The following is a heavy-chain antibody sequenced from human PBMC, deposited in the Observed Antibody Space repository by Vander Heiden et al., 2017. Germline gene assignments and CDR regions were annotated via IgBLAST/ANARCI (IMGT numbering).Heavy chain of an antibody. V-gene: IGHV3-48*02. CDR2: ISGGSETK. Sequence: SWVRHAPVEGLEWVSLISGGSETKYYAESMEGRFSITRDNAKNSLDLEMNSLRDEDTAVYVCARDGGYGFGGAHPESPLDAFDLWGPGTKVTVAA. J-gene: IGHJ3*01. D-gene: IGHD1-26*01. CDR3: ARDGGYGFGGAHPESPLDAFDL.